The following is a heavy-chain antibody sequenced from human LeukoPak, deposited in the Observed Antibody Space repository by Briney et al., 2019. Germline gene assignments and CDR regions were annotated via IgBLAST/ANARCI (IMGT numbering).Heavy chain of an antibody. CDR2: MNPNSGNT. V-gene: IGHV1-8*03. CDR1: GYTFTSYD. CDR3: ARAGATSSYYFDY. D-gene: IGHD1-26*01. Sequence: ASVKVSCKASGYTFTSYDINWVRQATGQGLEWMGWMNPNSGNTGYAQKFQGRVTITRNTSISTVYMELSSLRSEDTAVYYCARAGATSSYYFDYWGQGTLVTVSS. J-gene: IGHJ4*02.